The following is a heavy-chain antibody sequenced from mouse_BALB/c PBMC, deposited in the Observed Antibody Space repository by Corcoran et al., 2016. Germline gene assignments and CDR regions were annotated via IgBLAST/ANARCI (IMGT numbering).Heavy chain of an antibody. D-gene: IGHD4-1*01. CDR1: GFDFSRYW. CDR2: INPDSSTI. Sequence: EVKLLASGGGMVQPGGSLKLSCAASGFDFSRYWMSWVRQAPGKGLEWIGEINPDSSTINYTPSLKDKFIISRDNAKNTLYLEMSKVRSEDTALYYCARRWDRYYFDYWGQGTTLTVSS. V-gene: IGHV4-1*02. J-gene: IGHJ2*01. CDR3: ARRWDRYYFDY.